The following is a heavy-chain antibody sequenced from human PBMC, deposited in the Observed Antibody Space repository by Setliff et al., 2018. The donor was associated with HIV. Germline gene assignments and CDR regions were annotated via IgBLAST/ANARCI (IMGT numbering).Heavy chain of an antibody. CDR1: GFTFDSYS. V-gene: IGHV3-48*01. Sequence: PGGSLRPSCATSGFTFDSYSIIWVRQAPGKGLEWVSYFSGLGGGTIYYADSVRGRFTISRDDAEKSVYLQMNSLRAEDTAVYYCARAGVVEGYYYYYYMDVWGKGTTVTVSS. D-gene: IGHD2-15*01. J-gene: IGHJ6*03. CDR2: FSGLGGGTI. CDR3: ARAGVVEGYYYYYYMDV.